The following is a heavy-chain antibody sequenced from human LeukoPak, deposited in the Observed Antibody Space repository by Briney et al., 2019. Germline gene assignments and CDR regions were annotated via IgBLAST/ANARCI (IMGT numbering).Heavy chain of an antibody. Sequence: GGSLRLSCAASGFTFSSYWMSWVRQAPGKGLEWVANIKQDGSEKYYVDSVKGRFTISRDNSKNTLYLQMNSLRAGDTAVYYCAKGSKLVVITRDHYMAVWGKGTTVTISS. V-gene: IGHV3-7*01. J-gene: IGHJ6*03. D-gene: IGHD3-22*01. CDR3: AKGSKLVVITRDHYMAV. CDR2: IKQDGSEK. CDR1: GFTFSSYW.